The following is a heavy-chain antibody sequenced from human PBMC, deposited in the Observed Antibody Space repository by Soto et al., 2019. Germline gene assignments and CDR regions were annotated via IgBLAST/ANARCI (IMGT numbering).Heavy chain of an antibody. CDR1: GFTFTSSA. J-gene: IGHJ5*02. CDR3: AAYYYDSSGYYWFDP. D-gene: IGHD3-22*01. Sequence: SVKVSCKASGFTFTSSAVQWVRQARGQRLEGIGWIVVGSGNTNYAQKFQERVTITRDMSTSTAYMELSSLRSEDTAVYYCAAYYYDSSGYYWFDPWGQGTLVTVSS. CDR2: IVVGSGNT. V-gene: IGHV1-58*01.